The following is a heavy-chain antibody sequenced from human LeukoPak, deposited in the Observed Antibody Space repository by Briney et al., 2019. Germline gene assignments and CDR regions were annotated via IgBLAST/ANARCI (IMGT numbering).Heavy chain of an antibody. Sequence: ASVKVSSKASVYTFTIYYMHWVRQAPGQGLERMGIINPSGGSTSYAQKFQGRVTMTRDTPTSTVYMELSSLRSEDTAVYYCARSWESVGATDYWGQGTLVTVSS. CDR3: ARSWESVGATDY. J-gene: IGHJ4*02. D-gene: IGHD1-26*01. CDR1: VYTFTIYY. V-gene: IGHV1-46*01. CDR2: INPSGGST.